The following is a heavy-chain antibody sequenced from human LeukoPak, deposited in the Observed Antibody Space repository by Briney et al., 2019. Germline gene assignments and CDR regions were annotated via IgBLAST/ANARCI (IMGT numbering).Heavy chain of an antibody. J-gene: IGHJ6*02. Sequence: GGSLRLSCAASGFTVSSNYMSWVREAPGEGLEWVSVIYSGGSTYYADSVKGRFTISRHNSKNTLYLQMNSLRAEDTAVYYCARDLRWVGATYYYYGMDVWGQGTTVTVSS. V-gene: IGHV3-53*04. CDR1: GFTVSSNY. CDR2: IYSGGST. D-gene: IGHD1-26*01. CDR3: ARDLRWVGATYYYYGMDV.